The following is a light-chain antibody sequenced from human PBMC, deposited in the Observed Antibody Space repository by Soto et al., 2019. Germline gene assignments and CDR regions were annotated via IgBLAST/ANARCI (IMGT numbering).Light chain of an antibody. CDR2: GAS. V-gene: IGKV3-20*01. CDR3: QQYGSSPPRLT. Sequence: EIVLTQSPGTLFLSPGERATLSCRASQSVSSSYLAWYQQKPGQAPRLLIYGASSRATGIPDRFSGSGSGTDFTLTISRLEPEDFAVYYCQQYGSSPPRLTFGGGTKVDIK. J-gene: IGKJ4*01. CDR1: QSVSSSY.